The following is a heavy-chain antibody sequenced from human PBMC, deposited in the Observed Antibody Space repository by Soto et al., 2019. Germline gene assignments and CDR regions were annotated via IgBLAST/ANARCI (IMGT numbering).Heavy chain of an antibody. J-gene: IGHJ3*02. CDR2: IYYSGST. D-gene: IGHD3-22*01. Sequence: SVTLRLTRTVSGGSIGDVGYHWSWIRQHPGKGLEWIGYIYYSGSTNYNPSLKSRVTISVDTSKNQFSLKLSSVTAADTAVYYCARAVQSMRSITMIVVVPDAFDIWGQGTMVTVSS. CDR3: ARAVQSMRSITMIVVVPDAFDI. V-gene: IGHV4-61*08. CDR1: GGSIGDVGYH.